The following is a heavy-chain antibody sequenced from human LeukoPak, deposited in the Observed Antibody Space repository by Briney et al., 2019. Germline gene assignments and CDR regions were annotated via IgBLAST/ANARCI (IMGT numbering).Heavy chain of an antibody. V-gene: IGHV4-34*01. D-gene: IGHD2-15*01. CDR3: ATLICSGGSCYPGWFDP. CDR1: AASFSGYY. Sequence: SETLSLTCAVYAASFSGYYWSWIRQPPGKGLEWIGEINHSGSTNYNPSLKSRVTISADTSKNKSSLRLSSVTAADTAVHYCATLICSGGSCYPGWFDPWGQGTLVTVSS. J-gene: IGHJ5*02. CDR2: INHSGST.